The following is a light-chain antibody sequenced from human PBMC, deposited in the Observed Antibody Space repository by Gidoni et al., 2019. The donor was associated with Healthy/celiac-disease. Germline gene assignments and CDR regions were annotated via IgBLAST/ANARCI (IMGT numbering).Light chain of an antibody. CDR1: SSDVGGYNY. CDR2: DVS. CDR3: SSYTSSSTVV. Sequence: TLTQPASVSGSPGQSITISCTGTSSDVGGYNYVSWYQQHPGKAPKLMIYDVSNRPSGVSNRFSGSKSGNTASLTISGLQAEDEADYYCSSYTSSSTVVFGGGTKLTVL. V-gene: IGLV2-14*01. J-gene: IGLJ2*01.